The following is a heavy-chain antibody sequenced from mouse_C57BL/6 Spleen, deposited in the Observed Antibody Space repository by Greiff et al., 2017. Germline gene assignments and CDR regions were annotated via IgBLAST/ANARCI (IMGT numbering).Heavy chain of an antibody. D-gene: IGHD3-2*01. CDR1: GYTFTTYP. CDR2: FHPYNDDT. CDR3: ARGDRAGYVDY. Sequence: QVQLKQSGAELVKPGASVKMSCMASGYTFTTYPIEWMKQNHGKSLEWIGNFHPYNDDTKSNEKFKGKAALTVEKSYSTVYLELSRVTSDDSAVYYCARGDRAGYVDYWGQGTTLTVAS. V-gene: IGHV1-47*01. J-gene: IGHJ2*01.